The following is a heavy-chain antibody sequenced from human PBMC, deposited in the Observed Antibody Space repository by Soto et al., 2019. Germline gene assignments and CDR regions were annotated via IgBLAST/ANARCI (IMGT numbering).Heavy chain of an antibody. J-gene: IGHJ4*02. V-gene: IGHV3-30*03. CDR2: ISRDGGTK. CDR1: GFTVSTYG. CDR3: TGEVASGY. Sequence: QVQLVESGGGVVQPGRSLRLSCAVSGFTVSTYGMHWVRQAPGKRLEWVAVISRDGGTKYYADSVKGRFTISRDNSRNTLFLEMNNLRGDDMGVYYCTGEVASGYWGQGTLVTVSS. D-gene: IGHD2-8*02.